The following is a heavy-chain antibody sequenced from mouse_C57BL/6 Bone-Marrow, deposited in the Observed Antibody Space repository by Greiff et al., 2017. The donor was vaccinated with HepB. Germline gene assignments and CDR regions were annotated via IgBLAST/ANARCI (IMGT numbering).Heavy chain of an antibody. D-gene: IGHD1-1*01. V-gene: IGHV14-4*01. CDR2: IDPENGDT. CDR1: GFNIKDDY. Sequence: VQLQQSGAELVRPGASVKLSCTASGFNIKDDYMHWVKQRPEQGLEWIGWIDPENGDTEYASKFQGKATITADTSSNTAYLQLSSLTSEDTAVYCCTVITTVVGAYWGQGTLVTVSA. J-gene: IGHJ3*01. CDR3: TVITTVVGAY.